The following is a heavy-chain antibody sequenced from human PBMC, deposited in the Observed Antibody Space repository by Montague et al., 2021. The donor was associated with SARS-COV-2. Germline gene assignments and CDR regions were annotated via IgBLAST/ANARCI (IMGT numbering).Heavy chain of an antibody. D-gene: IGHD2-15*01. J-gene: IGHJ4*02. V-gene: IGHV4-59*02. Sequence: SETLSLTCSVSGSSASNYYWTWIRQSPGKGLQWIGYIFYTGSTKFNPSLKSRVSMSLDTSKNHFSLRLGAVTAADTARYYCARAQNICFIANCVNYFDLWGLGALVTVSS. CDR2: IFYTGST. CDR3: ARAQNICFIANCVNYFDL. CDR1: GSSASNYY.